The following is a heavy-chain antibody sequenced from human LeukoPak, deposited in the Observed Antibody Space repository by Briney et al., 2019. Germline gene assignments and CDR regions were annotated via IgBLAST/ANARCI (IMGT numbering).Heavy chain of an antibody. CDR1: GYTFTSYG. J-gene: IGHJ5*02. V-gene: IGHV1-18*01. CDR2: ISAYNGNT. CDR3: ARKVGSGWWYNWFDP. Sequence: ASVKVSCKASGYTFTSYGISWVRQAPGQGLEWMGWISAYNGNTNYAQKLQGRVTMITDTSTSTAYMELRSLRSDDTAVYYCARKVGSGWWYNWFDPWGQGTLVTVSS. D-gene: IGHD6-19*01.